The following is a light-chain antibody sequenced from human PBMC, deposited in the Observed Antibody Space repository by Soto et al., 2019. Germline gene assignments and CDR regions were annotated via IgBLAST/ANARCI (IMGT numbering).Light chain of an antibody. V-gene: IGKV3-11*01. CDR3: QQRSNWPPSWT. Sequence: IGVTQSPAAVSLSPVERATLSGRASQSVSSYLAWYQQKPGQAPRLLIYDASNRATGIPARFSGSGSGTDFTLTISSLEPEDFAVYYCQQRSNWPPSWTFGQGTKVDIK. J-gene: IGKJ1*01. CDR2: DAS. CDR1: QSVSSY.